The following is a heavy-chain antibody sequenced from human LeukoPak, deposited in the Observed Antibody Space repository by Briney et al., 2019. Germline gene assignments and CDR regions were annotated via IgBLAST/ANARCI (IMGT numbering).Heavy chain of an antibody. J-gene: IGHJ4*02. D-gene: IGHD3-9*01. CDR1: GFTFSSYG. CDR3: ARDAGRYFDWLGY. CDR2: IWYDGSNK. V-gene: IGHV3-33*01. Sequence: HSGRSLRLSCAASGFTFSSYGMRWVRQAPGKGLEWVAVIWYDGSNKYYADSVKGRFTISRDNSKNTLYLQMNSLRAEDTAVYYCARDAGRYFDWLGYWGQGTLVTVSS.